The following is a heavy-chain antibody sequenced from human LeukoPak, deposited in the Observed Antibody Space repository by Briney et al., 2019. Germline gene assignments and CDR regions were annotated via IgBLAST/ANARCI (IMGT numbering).Heavy chain of an antibody. CDR1: GASVISGGYY. V-gene: IGHV4-31*03. J-gene: IGHJ4*02. Sequence: PSECLSLTCTVYGASVISGGYYSSWLRQRPWNGLDWIGYISYSGSSYYSPSLKSRLTISLDTSKNQFSLKLTSRTTADTAVYFCARIQQWLGFDSWGQGTLVTVSS. CDR3: ARIQQWLGFDS. D-gene: IGHD6-19*01. CDR2: ISYSGSS.